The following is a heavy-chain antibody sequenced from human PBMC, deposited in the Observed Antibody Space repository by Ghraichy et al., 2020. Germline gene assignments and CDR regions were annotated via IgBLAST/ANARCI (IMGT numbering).Heavy chain of an antibody. D-gene: IGHD6-19*01. CDR1: GFTFSSYG. V-gene: IGHV3-33*01. J-gene: IGHJ4*02. Sequence: GSLRLSCAASGFTFSSYGMHWVRQAPGKGLEWVAVIWYDGSNKYYADSVKGRFTISRDNSKNTLYLQMNSLRAEDTAVYYCARDPGIAVAGDRYFDYWGQGTLVTVSS. CDR2: IWYDGSNK. CDR3: ARDPGIAVAGDRYFDY.